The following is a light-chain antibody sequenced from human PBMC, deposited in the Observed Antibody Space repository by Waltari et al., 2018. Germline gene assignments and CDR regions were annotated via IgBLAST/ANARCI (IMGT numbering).Light chain of an antibody. J-gene: IGKJ2*01. CDR2: MAS. Sequence: DIQMTQSPSTLSASIGDTVTITCRASQTVTNWLAWYQQKPGQAPKVLIYMASTLDSGVPSRFSGSGYGTHFTLTITSLQPDDVAAYHCQQYHTYPYTFGQG. CDR1: QTVTNW. V-gene: IGKV1-5*03. CDR3: QQYHTYPYT.